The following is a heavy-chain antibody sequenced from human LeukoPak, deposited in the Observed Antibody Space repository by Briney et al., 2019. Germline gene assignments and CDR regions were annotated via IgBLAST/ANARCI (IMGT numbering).Heavy chain of an antibody. V-gene: IGHV7-4-1*02. D-gene: IGHD2-15*01. Sequence: GASVKVSCKASGYTFTSYGISWVRQAPGQGLEWMGWINTNTGNPTYAQGFTGRFVFSLDTSVSTAYLQISSLKAEDTAVYYCARALVVAARTYFFDYWGQGTLVTVSS. CDR2: INTNTGNP. CDR1: GYTFTSYG. CDR3: ARALVVAARTYFFDY. J-gene: IGHJ4*02.